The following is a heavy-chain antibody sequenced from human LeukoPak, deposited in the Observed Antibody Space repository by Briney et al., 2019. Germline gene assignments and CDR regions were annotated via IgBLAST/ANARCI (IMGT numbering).Heavy chain of an antibody. J-gene: IGHJ3*02. CDR1: VYTFTSYD. V-gene: IGHV1-8*01. D-gene: IGHD5-12*01. CDR2: MNPNSGNT. Sequence: ASVKVSCKASVYTFTSYDINWVRQATGQGLEWMGWMNPNSGNTGYAQKFQGRVTMTRNTSISTAYMELSSLRSEDTAVYYCARVLVSVWPPRGYRAPRNNAFDIWGQGTMVTVSS. CDR3: ARVLVSVWPPRGYRAPRNNAFDI.